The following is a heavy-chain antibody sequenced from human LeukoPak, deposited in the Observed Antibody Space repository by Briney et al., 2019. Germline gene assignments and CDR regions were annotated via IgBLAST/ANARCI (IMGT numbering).Heavy chain of an antibody. Sequence: PGRSLRLSCAASGFTFSSYGMHWVRQAPGKGLGWVSSISSSSYIYYADSVKGRFTISRDNAKNSLYLQMNSLRAEDTAVYYCARGSGSYRPYYYYGMDVWGQGTTVTVSS. CDR2: ISSSSYI. CDR1: GFTFSSYG. J-gene: IGHJ6*02. CDR3: ARGSGSYRPYYYYGMDV. D-gene: IGHD1-26*01. V-gene: IGHV3-21*01.